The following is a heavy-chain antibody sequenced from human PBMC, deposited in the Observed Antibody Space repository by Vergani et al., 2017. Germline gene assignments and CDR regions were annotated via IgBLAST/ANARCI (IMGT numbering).Heavy chain of an antibody. D-gene: IGHD2-2*01. J-gene: IGHJ6*02. CDR3: ALGYCSSTSCSAQGYYGMDV. CDR2: IIPIFGTA. Sequence: QMQLVQSGAEVKKTGSSVKVSCKASGYTFTYRYLHWVRQAPGQALEWMGGIIPIFGTANYAQKFQGRVTITADESTSTAYMELSSLRSEDTAVYYCALGYCSSTSCSAQGYYGMDVWGQGTTVTVSS. V-gene: IGHV1-45*02. CDR1: GYTFTYRY.